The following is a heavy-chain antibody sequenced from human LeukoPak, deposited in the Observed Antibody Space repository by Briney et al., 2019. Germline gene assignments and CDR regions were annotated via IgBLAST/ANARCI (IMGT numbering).Heavy chain of an antibody. D-gene: IGHD2-15*01. V-gene: IGHV3-23*01. CDR1: GFTFSSYA. J-gene: IGHJ2*01. Sequence: GGSLRLSCAASGFTFSSYAMSWVRQAPGKGLEWVSAISGSGGSTYYADSVKVRFTISRDNSKNTLYLQMNSLRAEDTAVYYCAKGYCSGGSCPLVWYFDLWGRGTLVTVSS. CDR2: ISGSGGST. CDR3: AKGYCSGGSCPLVWYFDL.